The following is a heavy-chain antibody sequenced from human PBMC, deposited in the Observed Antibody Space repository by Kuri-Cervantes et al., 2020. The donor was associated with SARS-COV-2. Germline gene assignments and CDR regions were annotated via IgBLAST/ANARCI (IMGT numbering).Heavy chain of an antibody. V-gene: IGHV3-30*03. J-gene: IGHJ4*02. D-gene: IGHD3-22*01. CDR3: ARNYYYDSSGYLN. CDR1: GFTFSSYG. CDR2: ISYDGSNK. Sequence: GESLKISCAASGFTFSSYGMHWVRQAPGKGLEWVAVISYDGSNKYYADSVKGRFTISRDNSKNTLYLQMNSLRAEDTAVYYCARNYYYDSSGYLNWGQGTLVTVSS.